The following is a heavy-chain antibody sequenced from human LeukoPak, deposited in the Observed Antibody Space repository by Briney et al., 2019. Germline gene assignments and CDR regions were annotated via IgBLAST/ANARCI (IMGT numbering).Heavy chain of an antibody. CDR2: ISYDGTTK. V-gene: IGHV3-30*18. J-gene: IGHJ3*02. D-gene: IGHD3-22*01. CDR3: AKRGGYYDSSAYYAFDI. Sequence: GGSLRLSCAASGFTFSSYGMHWVRQAPGKGLEWVAVISYDGTTKYYGDSVKGRFTISRDNSKNTLYLQMNSLRAEDTAVYYCAKRGGYYDSSAYYAFDIWGQGTMVTVSS. CDR1: GFTFSSYG.